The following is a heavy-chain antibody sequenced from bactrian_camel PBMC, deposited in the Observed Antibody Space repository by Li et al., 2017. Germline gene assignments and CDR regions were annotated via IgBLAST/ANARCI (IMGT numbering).Heavy chain of an antibody. CDR3: AAVRYGGSWYPLCRARSADFGY. CDR1: GYTPSSYC. Sequence: HVQLVESGGGSVQAGGSLRLSCVVSGYTPSSYCTAWFRQVPGKEREGVAAVDPDGTLNYADSVKGRFTISKDNAKNILYLQMNSLKPEDTAMYYCAAVRYGGSWYPLCRARSADFGYWGQGTQVTVS. V-gene: IGHV3S55*01. D-gene: IGHD6*01. CDR2: VDPDGTL. J-gene: IGHJ6*01.